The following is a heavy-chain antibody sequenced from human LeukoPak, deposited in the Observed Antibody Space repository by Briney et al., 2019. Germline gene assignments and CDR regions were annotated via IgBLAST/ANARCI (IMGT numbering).Heavy chain of an antibody. CDR1: GFTFSSYA. CDR2: ISGSGGST. V-gene: IGHV3-23*01. CDR3: AKTHDYGDYHVPYYYYYYYMDV. Sequence: GGSLKLSCAASGFTFSSYAMSWVRQAPGKGLEWVSAISGSGGSTYYADSVKGRFTISRDNSKNTLYLQMNSLRAEDTAVYYCAKTHDYGDYHVPYYYYYYYMDVRGKGTTVTVSS. J-gene: IGHJ6*03. D-gene: IGHD4-17*01.